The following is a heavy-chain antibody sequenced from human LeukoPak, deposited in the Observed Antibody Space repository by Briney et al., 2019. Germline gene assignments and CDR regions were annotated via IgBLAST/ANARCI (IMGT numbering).Heavy chain of an antibody. Sequence: GGSLRLSCAASGFTFSSYAMGWVRQPPGKGLEWVSGISSGGGSTYYADSVKGRLTISRDNSKSTVYLQMNSLRAEDTAVYYCAKGRTGYDAFDIWGQGTMVTVSS. CDR3: AKGRTGYDAFDI. D-gene: IGHD3/OR15-3a*01. CDR2: ISSGGGST. V-gene: IGHV3-23*01. CDR1: GFTFSSYA. J-gene: IGHJ3*02.